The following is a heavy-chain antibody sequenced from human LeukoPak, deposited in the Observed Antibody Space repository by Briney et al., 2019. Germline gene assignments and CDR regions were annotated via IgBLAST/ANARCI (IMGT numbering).Heavy chain of an antibody. CDR3: ARELRTYNPFDY. V-gene: IGHV3-21*01. CDR2: ISSSSNCI. Sequence: TGGSLRLSCAASGFTFSSYSMNWVRQAPGKGLEWVSSISSSSNCIYYADSVKGRFTISRDNARNSLYLQMDSLRAEDTAVYFCARELRTYNPFDYWGQGTLVTVSS. D-gene: IGHD1-1*01. CDR1: GFTFSSYS. J-gene: IGHJ4*02.